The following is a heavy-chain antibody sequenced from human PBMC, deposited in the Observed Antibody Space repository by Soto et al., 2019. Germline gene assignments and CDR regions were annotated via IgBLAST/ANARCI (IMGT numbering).Heavy chain of an antibody. CDR1: GFTFNSAW. V-gene: IGHV3-15*02. CDR2: IKSWTDGGRV. Sequence: EVPLVESGGALVKPGESLTLSCAASGFTFNSAWMTWVRQAPGKGLEWVGRIKSWTDGGRVDTAAPVKGRFTISRDDSKNTFYLQMNSLKSEDTVVYYCTTWRRNTSCTSVSSYGDGDYWGQGTLVIVSS. CDR3: TTWRRNTSCTSVSSYGDGDY. D-gene: IGHD2-8*02. J-gene: IGHJ4*02.